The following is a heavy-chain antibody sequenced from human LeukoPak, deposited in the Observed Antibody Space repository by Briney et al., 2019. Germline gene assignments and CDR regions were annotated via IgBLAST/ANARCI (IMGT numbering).Heavy chain of an antibody. D-gene: IGHD6-13*01. V-gene: IGHV4-39*01. CDR1: GGSISSSSYS. CDR3: ARQYSSSWYPYYYYGMDV. CDR2: IYYSGST. Sequence: SETLSLTCTVSGGSISSSSYSWGWIRQPPGKGLEWIGSIYYSGSTYYNPSLKSRVTISVDTSKNQFSLKLSSVTAADTAVYYCARQYSSSWYPYYYYGMDVWGQGTTVTVSS. J-gene: IGHJ6*02.